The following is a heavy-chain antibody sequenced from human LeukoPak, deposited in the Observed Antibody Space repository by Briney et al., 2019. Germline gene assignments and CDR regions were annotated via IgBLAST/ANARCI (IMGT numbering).Heavy chain of an antibody. CDR1: GITLSNYG. D-gene: IGHD3-22*01. CDR3: AKRGVVIRVILVGFHKEAYYFDS. CDR2: ISDSGGST. J-gene: IGHJ4*02. V-gene: IGHV3-23*01. Sequence: GGSLRLPCAVSGITLSNYGMSWARQAPGKGLEWVAGISDSGGSTNYAGSVKGRFTISRDNPKNTLYLQMNSLRAEDTAGYFCAKRGVVIRVILVGFHKEAYYFDSWGQGALVTVSS.